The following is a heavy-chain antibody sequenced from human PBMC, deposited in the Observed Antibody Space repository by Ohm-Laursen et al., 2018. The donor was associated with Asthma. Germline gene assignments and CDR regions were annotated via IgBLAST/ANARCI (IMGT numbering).Heavy chain of an antibody. CDR1: GFTFSSYG. Sequence: SLRLSCSAPGFTFSSYGMHWVRQAPGKGLEWVAVIWYDGSNKYYADSVKGRFTISRDNSKNTLYLQMNSLRAEDTAVYYCARGWIWESYYYYGMDVWGQGTTVTVSS. CDR2: IWYDGSNK. V-gene: IGHV3-33*01. CDR3: ARGWIWESYYYYGMDV. D-gene: IGHD3-10*01. J-gene: IGHJ6*02.